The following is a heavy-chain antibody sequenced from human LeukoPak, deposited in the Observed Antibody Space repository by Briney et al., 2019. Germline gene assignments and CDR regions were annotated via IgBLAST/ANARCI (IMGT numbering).Heavy chain of an antibody. D-gene: IGHD3-3*01. CDR2: IYYSGST. V-gene: IGHV4-39*01. CDR3: ARGESYDFWSGYPFDY. Sequence: PSETLSLTCTVSGGSISSSSYYWGWIRQPPGKGLEWIGSIYYSGSTYYNPSLKSRVTISVDTSKNQFSLKLSSVTAADTAVYYCARGESYDFWSGYPFDYWGQGTLVTVSS. CDR1: GGSISSSSYY. J-gene: IGHJ4*02.